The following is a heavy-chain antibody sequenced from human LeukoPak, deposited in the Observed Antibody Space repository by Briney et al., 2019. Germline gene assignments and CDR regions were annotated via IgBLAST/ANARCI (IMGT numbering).Heavy chain of an antibody. CDR3: ARDYYSSGSYGMDD. J-gene: IGHJ6*02. D-gene: IGHD3-22*01. CDR2: IWYDGSNK. CDR1: GFTFSSYG. V-gene: IGHV3-33*01. Sequence: GGSLRLSCAASGFTFSSYGMHWVRQAPGKGLEWVAVIWYDGSNKYYADSVKGRFTISRDNSKNTLYLQMNSLRAEDTAVYYCARDYYSSGSYGMDDWGQGTTVTVSS.